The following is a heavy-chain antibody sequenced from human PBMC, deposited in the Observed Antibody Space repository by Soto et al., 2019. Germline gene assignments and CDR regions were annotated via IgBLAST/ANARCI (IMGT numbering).Heavy chain of an antibody. CDR3: ARFSPPRKSYDSNPGWFDP. V-gene: IGHV4-59*01. CDR2: VSSTGST. Sequence: PSETLSLTCTVSGGSLNSYYWAWIRQSPGKGLEWIGYVSSTGSTNYNPSLKRRLTMSLDTSTNEVSLSLTSVTAADAAVYFCARFSPPRKSYDSNPGWFDPW. D-gene: IGHD3-22*01. J-gene: IGHJ5*02. CDR1: GGSLNSYY.